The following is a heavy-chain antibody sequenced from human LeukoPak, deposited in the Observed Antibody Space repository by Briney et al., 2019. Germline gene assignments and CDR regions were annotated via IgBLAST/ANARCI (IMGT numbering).Heavy chain of an antibody. CDR2: IYYSGTT. CDR3: ARDLYTSSWPSFQH. D-gene: IGHD6-13*01. V-gene: IGHV4-59*01. Sequence: SETLSLTCTVSGGSISAYYWSWIRQPPGKGLEWIGYIYYSGTTNYNPSLKSRVTISVDTSKNQSSLKLSSVTAADTAVYYCARDLYTSSWPSFQHWGQGTLVSVSS. J-gene: IGHJ1*01. CDR1: GGSISAYY.